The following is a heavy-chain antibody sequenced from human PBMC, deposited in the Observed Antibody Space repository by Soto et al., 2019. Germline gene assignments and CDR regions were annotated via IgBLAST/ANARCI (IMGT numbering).Heavy chain of an antibody. CDR3: ARGSSGDYEGPWFDP. D-gene: IGHD4-17*01. CDR2: IYYSGST. V-gene: IGHV4-31*03. Sequence: QVQLQESGPGLVKPSQTLSLTCTVSGGSISSGGYYWSWISQHPGKGLEWIGYIYYSGSTYYNPSLKSRVTISVDTSKNQFSLKLSSVTAADTAVYYCARGSSGDYEGPWFDPWGQGTLVTVSS. CDR1: GGSISSGGYY. J-gene: IGHJ5*02.